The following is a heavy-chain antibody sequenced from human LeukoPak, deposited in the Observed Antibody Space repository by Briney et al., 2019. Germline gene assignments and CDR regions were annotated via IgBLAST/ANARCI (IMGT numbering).Heavy chain of an antibody. Sequence: SETLSLTCAVYGGSFSGYYWSWIRQPPGKGLEWIGEINHSGSTNYNPSLKSRVTISVDTSKNQFSLKLSSVTAADTAVYYCASLYYYGPPWGQGTMVTVSS. D-gene: IGHD3-10*01. J-gene: IGHJ3*01. CDR3: ASLYYYGPP. CDR1: GGSFSGYY. CDR2: INHSGST. V-gene: IGHV4-34*01.